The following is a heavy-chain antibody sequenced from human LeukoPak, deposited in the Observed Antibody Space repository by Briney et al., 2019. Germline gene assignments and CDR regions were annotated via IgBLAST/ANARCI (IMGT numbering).Heavy chain of an antibody. Sequence: GGSLRLSCAASGFTFSSYGMHWVRQAPGKGLEWVAVISYDGSNKYYADSVKGRFTISRDNSKNTLYLQMNSLRAEDTAVYYCAPGRGVLRYFDWLLSLDYWGQGTLVTVSS. CDR1: GFTFSSYG. D-gene: IGHD3-9*01. CDR2: ISYDGSNK. V-gene: IGHV3-30*03. J-gene: IGHJ4*02. CDR3: APGRGVLRYFDWLLSLDY.